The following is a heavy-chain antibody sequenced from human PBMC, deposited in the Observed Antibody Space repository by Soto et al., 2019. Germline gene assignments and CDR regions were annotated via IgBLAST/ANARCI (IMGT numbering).Heavy chain of an antibody. V-gene: IGHV4-34*01. D-gene: IGHD3-3*01. CDR1: GGSFSGYY. CDR3: ARVVISGFWSGLLDY. J-gene: IGHJ4*02. Sequence: SETLSLTCAVYGGSFSGYYWSWIRQPPGKGLEWIGEINHSGSTNYNPSLKSRVTISVDTSKNQFSLKLSPVTAADTAVYYCARVVISGFWSGLLDYWGQGTLVTVSS. CDR2: INHSGST.